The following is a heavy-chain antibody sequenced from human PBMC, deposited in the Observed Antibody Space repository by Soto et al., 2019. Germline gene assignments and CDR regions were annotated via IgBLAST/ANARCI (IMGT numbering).Heavy chain of an antibody. CDR1: GYTFTGYD. CDR3: AGEKVGTTGIDF. V-gene: IGHV1-8*01. D-gene: IGHD1-26*01. Sequence: QAQLVQSGAEVKKPGASVKVSCKASGYTFTGYDINWVRQATGQGLEWMGWMNPNSGNTGYAQNFQGRVTMTRDNSITTASMELTSLRDEDSAVYYCAGEKVGTTGIDFWGQGTLVTVSS. J-gene: IGHJ4*02. CDR2: MNPNSGNT.